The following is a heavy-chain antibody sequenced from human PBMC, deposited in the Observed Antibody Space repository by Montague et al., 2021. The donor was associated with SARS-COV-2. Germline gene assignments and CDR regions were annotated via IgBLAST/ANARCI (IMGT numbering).Heavy chain of an antibody. D-gene: IGHD3-22*01. CDR1: GGSISSGGYY. Sequence: TLSLTCTVSGGSISSGGYYWSWIRQHPGKGLEWIGYIYYSGSTYYNPSLKSRVTLSVDTSKNQFPLKLSSVTAADTAVYYCARARITMIVVVNAFDIWGQGTLVTVSS. CDR3: ARARITMIVVVNAFDI. J-gene: IGHJ3*02. V-gene: IGHV4-31*03. CDR2: IYYSGST.